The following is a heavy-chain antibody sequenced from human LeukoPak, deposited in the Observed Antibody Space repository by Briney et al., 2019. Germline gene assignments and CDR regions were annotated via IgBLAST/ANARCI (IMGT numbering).Heavy chain of an antibody. D-gene: IGHD3-16*01. Sequence: PGGSLRLSCAASGFTFSSYEMNWVRQAPGKGREWVSYISSSGSTIYYADSVKGRFTISRDNAKNSLYLQMNSLRAEDTAVYYCARRDYDFDYWGQGTLVTVSS. CDR3: ARRDYDFDY. V-gene: IGHV3-48*03. J-gene: IGHJ4*02. CDR1: GFTFSSYE. CDR2: ISSSGSTI.